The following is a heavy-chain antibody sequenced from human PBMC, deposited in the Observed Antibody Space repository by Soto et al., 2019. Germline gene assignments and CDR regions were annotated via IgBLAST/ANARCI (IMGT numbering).Heavy chain of an antibody. J-gene: IGHJ4*02. CDR3: ARGPNYGDYAKSDY. Sequence: QTPGKGLEWIGYIYYSGSTNYNPSLKSRVTISVDTSKNQFSLKLSSVTAADTAVYYCARGPNYGDYAKSDYWGQGTLVTVSS. D-gene: IGHD4-17*01. CDR2: IYYSGST. V-gene: IGHV4-59*01.